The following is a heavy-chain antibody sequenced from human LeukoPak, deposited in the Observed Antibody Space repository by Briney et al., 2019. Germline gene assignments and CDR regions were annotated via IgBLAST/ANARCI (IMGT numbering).Heavy chain of an antibody. CDR1: GFTFSNAW. J-gene: IGHJ4*02. D-gene: IGHD3-9*01. V-gene: IGHV3-15*01. CDR3: TKFYDILTGYLGRDY. CDR2: IKSKTDGGTT. Sequence: GGSLRLSCAASGFTFSNAWMSWVRQAPGKGLEWVGRIKSKTDGGTTDYAAPVKGRFTISRDDSKNTLYLQMNSLKTEDTDVYYCTKFYDILTGYLGRDYWGQGTLVTVSS.